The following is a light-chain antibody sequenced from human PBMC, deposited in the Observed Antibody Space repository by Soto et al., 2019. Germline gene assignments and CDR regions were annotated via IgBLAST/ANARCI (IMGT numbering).Light chain of an antibody. V-gene: IGKV3-15*01. CDR3: QQYNNWPRT. CDR2: GAS. Sequence: EIVMTQSPATLSVSPGERATLSCRASQSVSRNLALYQQKPGQAPRLLIYGASTRATDIPARYSGSGSGTEFTLTISSLQSEDFAVYYCQQYNNWPRTFGQGTKVEIK. CDR1: QSVSRN. J-gene: IGKJ1*01.